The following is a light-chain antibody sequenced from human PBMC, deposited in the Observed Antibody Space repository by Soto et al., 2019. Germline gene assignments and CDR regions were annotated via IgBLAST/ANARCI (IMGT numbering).Light chain of an antibody. J-gene: IGKJ4*01. CDR3: QQYYNTVLT. CDR1: QSISNF. V-gene: IGKV1-39*01. CDR2: AAS. Sequence: DIQMTQSPSSLSASLGDRVTITCRASQSISNFLNWVQHKPGNAPKVLISAASTLQSRVPPRFSGSESGTDFTLTISSLQPEDSASYYCQQYYNTVLTVGGGTKVEIK.